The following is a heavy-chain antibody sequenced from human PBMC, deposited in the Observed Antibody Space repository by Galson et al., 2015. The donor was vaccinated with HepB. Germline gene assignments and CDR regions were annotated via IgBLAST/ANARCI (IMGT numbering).Heavy chain of an antibody. J-gene: IGHJ5*02. CDR3: ARVEQQVVPTGWFDP. Sequence: ISGDSVSSNSAAWNWIRQSPSRGLEWLGRTYYRSKWYTDYAISVQGRITINPDTSRNQFSLQLNSVTPDDTAVYYCARVEQQVVPTGWFDPWGQGTLVTVSS. CDR2: TYYRSKWYT. D-gene: IGHD6-13*01. V-gene: IGHV6-1*01. CDR1: GDSVSSNSAA.